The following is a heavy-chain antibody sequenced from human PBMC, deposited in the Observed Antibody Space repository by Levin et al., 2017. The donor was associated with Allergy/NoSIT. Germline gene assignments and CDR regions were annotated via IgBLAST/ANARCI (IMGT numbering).Heavy chain of an antibody. CDR3: ARGLAAAGPDSTFDY. CDR2: ISWNGGDI. V-gene: IGHV3-9*01. CDR1: GFTFDDYG. Sequence: SCEASGFTFDDYGMHWVRQAPGKALEWVSGISWNGGDIGYADSVKGRFTISRDNAKSSLYLQMKTLTPEDTALFYCARGLAAAGPDSTFDYWGQGTLVTVSS. D-gene: IGHD6-13*01. J-gene: IGHJ4*02.